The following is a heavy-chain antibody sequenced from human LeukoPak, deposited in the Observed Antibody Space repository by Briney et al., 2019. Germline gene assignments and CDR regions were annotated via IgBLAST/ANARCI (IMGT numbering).Heavy chain of an antibody. V-gene: IGHV3-23*01. J-gene: IGHJ4*02. D-gene: IGHD3-10*01. CDR2: ISGSGGST. CDR1: GFTFSSYA. CDR3: AKYIQWFGDLFNY. Sequence: GGSLRLSCAASGFTFSSYAMSWVRQAPGKGLEWVSAISGSGGSTYYAGSVKGRFTISRDNSKNTLYLQMNSLRAEDTAVYYCAKYIQWFGDLFNYWGQGTLVTVSS.